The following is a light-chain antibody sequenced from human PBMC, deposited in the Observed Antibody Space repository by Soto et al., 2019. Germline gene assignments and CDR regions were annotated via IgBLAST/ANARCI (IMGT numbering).Light chain of an antibody. CDR3: CSYAGSSMLWV. CDR2: EGT. V-gene: IGLV2-23*01. Sequence: QSALTQSASMSGSPGQSITISCTGTSSDVGSYNLVSWYQQHPGKAPKFIIYEGTKRPSGVSDRFSGSKSGNTASLTISGLQAEDEADYYCCSYAGSSMLWVFGGGTKLTVL. CDR1: SSDVGSYNL. J-gene: IGLJ3*02.